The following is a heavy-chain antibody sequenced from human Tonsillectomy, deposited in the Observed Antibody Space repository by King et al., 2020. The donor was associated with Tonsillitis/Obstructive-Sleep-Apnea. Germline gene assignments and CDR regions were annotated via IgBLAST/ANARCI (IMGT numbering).Heavy chain of an antibody. CDR2: IYSGGST. CDR1: GFTVTRNY. CDR3: ATSPVSDRSFYFDN. Sequence: QLVQSGGDLIQPGGSLRLSCAASGFTVTRNYMSWVRQAPGKGLEWVSVIYSGGSTFYADSVKGRFTIPRDISMNTLYLQMNSLRAEDTAVYYCATSPVSDRSFYFDNWGRGTVVTVSS. V-gene: IGHV3-53*01. J-gene: IGHJ4*02. D-gene: IGHD5/OR15-5a*01.